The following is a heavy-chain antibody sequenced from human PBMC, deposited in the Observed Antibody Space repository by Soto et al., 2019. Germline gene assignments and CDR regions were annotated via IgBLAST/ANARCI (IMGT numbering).Heavy chain of an antibody. CDR2: IKEDVSER. CDR3: ESESHIGP. J-gene: IGHJ4*02. Sequence: GSLRLSCSSSGFTFSNYLIILVRQSPGKGLYWVANIKEDVSERNYVDSVKCRFTISRDNAENSLYLQMNSLRAEDTAVYYCESESHIGPWGQGTLVNV. CDR1: GFTFSNYL. D-gene: IGHD2-21*01. V-gene: IGHV3-7*01.